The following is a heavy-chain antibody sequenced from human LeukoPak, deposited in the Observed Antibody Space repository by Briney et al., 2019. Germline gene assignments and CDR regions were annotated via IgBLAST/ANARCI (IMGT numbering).Heavy chain of an antibody. J-gene: IGHJ4*02. Sequence: SETLSLTCAVSGGSISSSNWWSWVRQPPGKGLEWIGEIYHSGSANYNPSLKSRVTISVDKSKNQFSLKLSSVTAADTAVYYCARVSSGATTVDYWGQGTLVTVSS. CDR3: ARVSSGATTVDY. CDR2: IYHSGSA. V-gene: IGHV4-4*02. CDR1: GGSISSSNW. D-gene: IGHD1-26*01.